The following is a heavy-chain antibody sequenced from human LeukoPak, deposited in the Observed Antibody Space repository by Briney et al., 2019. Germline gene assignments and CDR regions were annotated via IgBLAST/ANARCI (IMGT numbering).Heavy chain of an antibody. CDR3: ARLERGSSGWSKIEY. V-gene: IGHV4-59*08. D-gene: IGHD6-19*01. J-gene: IGHJ4*02. Sequence: SETLSLTCTVSGGSISSYYWSWIRQPPGKGLEWIGYIYYSGSTNYNPSLKSRVTISVDTSKNQFSLRLSSVTAADTAVYYCARLERGSSGWSKIEYWGQGTLVTVS. CDR1: GGSISSYY. CDR2: IYYSGST.